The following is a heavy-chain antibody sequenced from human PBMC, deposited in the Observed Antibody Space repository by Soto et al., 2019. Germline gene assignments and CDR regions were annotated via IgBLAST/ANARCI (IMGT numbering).Heavy chain of an antibody. V-gene: IGHV1-69*02. Sequence: QVQLVQSGAEVKKPGSSVKVSCKASGGTFSSYTISWVRQAPGQGLEWMGRIIPILGIADYAQKFQGGVXXXXXXXXXXXXXXXXXXXXXXXXXXXXXXXXXXXXTYGMDVWGQGTTVTVSS. CDR3: XXXXXXXXTYGMDV. J-gene: IGHJ6*02. CDR2: IIPILGIA. CDR1: GGTFSSYT.